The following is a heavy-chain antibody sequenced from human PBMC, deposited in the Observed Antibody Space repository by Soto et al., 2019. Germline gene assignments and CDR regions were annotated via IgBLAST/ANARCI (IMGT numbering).Heavy chain of an antibody. D-gene: IGHD6-13*01. CDR2: INAGNGNT. Sequence: QVQLVQSGAEEKKPGASVKVSCKASGYTFTSYAMHWVRQAPGQRLEWMGWINAGNGNTKYSQKFQGRVTITRDTYASTAYMELSSLRSQDTAVYYCASDRQQLNWFDPWVQGTLVTVSS. J-gene: IGHJ5*02. V-gene: IGHV1-3*05. CDR1: GYTFTSYA. CDR3: ASDRQQLNWFDP.